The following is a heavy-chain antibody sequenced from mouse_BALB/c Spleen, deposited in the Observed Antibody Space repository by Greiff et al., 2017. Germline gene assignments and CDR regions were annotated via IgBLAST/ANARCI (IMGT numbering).Heavy chain of an antibody. J-gene: IGHJ4*01. CDR1: GYTFTSYN. CDR3: ARPRATYYYAMDY. CDR2: IYPGNGDT. Sequence: QVQLQQPGAELVKPGASVKMSCKASGYTFTSYNMHWVQQTPGQGLEWIGTIYPGNGDTYYNQKFKGKATLTADKSSSTAYMQLSSLTSEDSAVYDCARPRATYYYAMDYWGQGTSVTVSS. V-gene: IGHV1-12*01. D-gene: IGHD3-1*01.